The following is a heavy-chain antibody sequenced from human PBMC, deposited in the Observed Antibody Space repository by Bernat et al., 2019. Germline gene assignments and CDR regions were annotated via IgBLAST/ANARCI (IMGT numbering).Heavy chain of an antibody. V-gene: IGHV3-23*01. CDR3: VKLTGAPGGLFDY. CDR1: GITFSSYA. D-gene: IGHD7-27*01. CDR2: ISGSDVRT. Sequence: EVKLLESGGGLVQPGGSLRLSCVASGITFSSYAMSWVRQAPGRGLEWVSAISGSDVRTDYADSVKGRFTISRDNSKNMLYLQMNSLRAEDTAVYHCVKLTGAPGGLFDYWGQGTLVTVSS. J-gene: IGHJ4*02.